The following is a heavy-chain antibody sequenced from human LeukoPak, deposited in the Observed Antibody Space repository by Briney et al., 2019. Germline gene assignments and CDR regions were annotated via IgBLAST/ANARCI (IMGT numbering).Heavy chain of an antibody. J-gene: IGHJ3*02. V-gene: IGHV1-69*13. Sequence: SVKVSCKASGGTFSSYAISWVRQAPGQGLEWMGGIIPIFGTANYAQKFQGRVTITADESTSTAYMELSSLRSEDTAVYYCANLPNLVAVTSDAFDIWGQGTMVTVSS. D-gene: IGHD3-22*01. CDR3: ANLPNLVAVTSDAFDI. CDR1: GGTFSSYA. CDR2: IIPIFGTA.